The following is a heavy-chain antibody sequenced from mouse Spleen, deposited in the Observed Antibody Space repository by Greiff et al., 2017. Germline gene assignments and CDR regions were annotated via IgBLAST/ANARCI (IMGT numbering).Heavy chain of an antibody. CDR3: ARRGNYGNYWYFDV. CDR1: GYTFTSYW. Sequence: QVQLQQPGAELVRPGSSVKLSCKASGYTFTSYWMHWVKQRPIQGLEWIGNIDPSDSETHYNQKFKDKATLTVDKSSSTAYMQLSSLTSEDSAVYYCARRGNYGNYWYFDVWGAGTTVTVSS. D-gene: IGHD2-1*01. CDR2: IDPSDSET. V-gene: IGHV1-52*01. J-gene: IGHJ1*01.